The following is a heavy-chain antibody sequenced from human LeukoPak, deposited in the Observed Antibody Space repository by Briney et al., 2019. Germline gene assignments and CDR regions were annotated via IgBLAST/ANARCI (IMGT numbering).Heavy chain of an antibody. CDR2: IYSGGRT. CDR1: GFTVSRNY. CDR3: AKALYSSGWFDY. D-gene: IGHD6-19*01. J-gene: IGHJ4*03. Sequence: GGSLRPSCAASGFTVSRNYMSWVRQAPGKGLEWVSVIYSGGRTYYSDSVKGRFTISRDNSKNTLYLQMNSLRAEDTAVYYCAKALYSSGWFDYWGQGTLVTVSS. V-gene: IGHV3-66*01.